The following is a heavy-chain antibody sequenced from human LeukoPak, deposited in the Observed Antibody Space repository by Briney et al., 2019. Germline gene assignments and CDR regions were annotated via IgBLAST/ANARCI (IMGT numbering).Heavy chain of an antibody. Sequence: PSETLSLTCTVSGGSISSHYWSWIRQPPGKGLEWIGYIYYSGSTNYNPSLKSRVTISVDTSKNQFSLKLSSVTAADTAVYYCARDGLSYGNYYDSSGQRSYFDYWGQGTLVTVSS. D-gene: IGHD3-22*01. CDR1: GGSISSHY. CDR2: IYYSGST. CDR3: ARDGLSYGNYYDSSGQRSYFDY. J-gene: IGHJ4*02. V-gene: IGHV4-59*11.